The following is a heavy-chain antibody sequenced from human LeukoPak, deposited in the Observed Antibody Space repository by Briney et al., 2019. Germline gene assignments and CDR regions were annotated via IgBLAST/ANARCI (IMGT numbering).Heavy chain of an antibody. Sequence: GGSLRLSCAASGFTFSSYAMTWVRKAPGKGLEWVANIKHDGSEKYYVDSVKGRFTISRDNAENSLYLQMHSLKAEDTAVYYCARGFGTPEHWGQGTLVTVSS. CDR2: IKHDGSEK. D-gene: IGHD1-14*01. J-gene: IGHJ4*02. CDR1: GFTFSSYA. V-gene: IGHV3-7*01. CDR3: ARGFGTPEH.